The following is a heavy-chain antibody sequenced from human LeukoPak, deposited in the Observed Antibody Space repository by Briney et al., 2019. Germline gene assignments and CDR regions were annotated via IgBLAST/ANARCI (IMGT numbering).Heavy chain of an antibody. CDR1: GGSISSGGYS. CDR2: IYHSGST. CDR3: AGDHLSVFDI. J-gene: IGHJ3*02. D-gene: IGHD2/OR15-2a*01. V-gene: IGHV4-30-2*01. Sequence: SETLSLTCAVSGGSISSGGYSWSWIRQPPGKGLEWIGYIYHSGSTYYNPSLKSRVTISVGRSKNQFSLKLSSVTAADTAVYYCAGDHLSVFDIWGQGTMVTVSS.